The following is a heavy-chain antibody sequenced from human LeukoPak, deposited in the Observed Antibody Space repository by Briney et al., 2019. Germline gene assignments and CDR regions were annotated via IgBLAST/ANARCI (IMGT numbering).Heavy chain of an antibody. D-gene: IGHD6-19*01. J-gene: IGHJ4*02. Sequence: SVKVSCKASGGTFSSYAISWVRQAPGQGLEWMGGIIPIFGTTNYAQKFQDRVTITADKSTSTAYMELSSLRSEDTAVYYCARDSTPVAGDGAGPYYFDYWGQGTLVTVSS. CDR3: ARDSTPVAGDGAGPYYFDY. CDR1: GGTFSSYA. CDR2: IIPIFGTT. V-gene: IGHV1-69*06.